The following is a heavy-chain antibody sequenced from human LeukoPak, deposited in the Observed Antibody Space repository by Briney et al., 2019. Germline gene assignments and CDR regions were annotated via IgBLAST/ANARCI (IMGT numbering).Heavy chain of an antibody. CDR2: ISGRGSV. CDR3: ANGRYDTDY. Sequence: PGGSLRLSCAASEFTFSHYAMSWVRQAPRKGLEWVSVISGRGSVYYPDLVKGRFTISRNNYKNTVHLQMKRQGSGDRALLFCANGRYDTDYWGQGTLVIVSS. CDR1: EFTFSHYA. D-gene: IGHD1-1*01. V-gene: IGHV3-23*01. J-gene: IGHJ4*02.